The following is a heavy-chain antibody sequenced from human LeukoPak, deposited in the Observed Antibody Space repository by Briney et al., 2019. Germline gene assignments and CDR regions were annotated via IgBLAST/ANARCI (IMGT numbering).Heavy chain of an antibody. Sequence: PSETLSLTCTVSGYSISSGYYWGWIRQPPGKGLEWIGNIYHSGSTYYNSSLKSRVTISVDTSKNQFSLKLSSVTAADTAVYYCARDSIYGTQMFDYWGQGTLVTVSS. CDR3: ARDSIYGTQMFDY. CDR1: GYSISSGYY. D-gene: IGHD4-17*01. CDR2: IYHSGST. V-gene: IGHV4-38-2*02. J-gene: IGHJ4*02.